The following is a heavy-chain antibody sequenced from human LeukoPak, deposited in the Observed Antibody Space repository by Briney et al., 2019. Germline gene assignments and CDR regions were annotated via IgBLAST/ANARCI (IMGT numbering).Heavy chain of an antibody. CDR1: GFIFNTYA. J-gene: IGHJ5*02. CDR2: ISYDGSNK. Sequence: GGSLRLSCAASGFIFNTYAMHWVRQAPGKGLEWVAVISYDGSNKYYADSVKGRFTISRDNSKNTLYLQMNSLRAEDTAVYYCARGDYYDSSGYYYHYNWFDPWGQGTLVTVSS. CDR3: ARGDYYDSSGYYYHYNWFDP. V-gene: IGHV3-30-3*01. D-gene: IGHD3-22*01.